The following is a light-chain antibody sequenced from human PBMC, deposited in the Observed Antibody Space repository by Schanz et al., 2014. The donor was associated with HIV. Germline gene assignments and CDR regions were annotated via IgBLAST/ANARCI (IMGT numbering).Light chain of an antibody. V-gene: IGLV2-14*03. CDR2: DVS. CDR3: CSYTTTSTYV. CDR1: SGDVGSYNY. J-gene: IGLJ1*01. Sequence: QSALTQPASVSGSPRQSISISCTGTSGDVGSYNYVSWYQQHPGKAPKLMIYDVSNRPSGVSSRFSGSKSGNTASLTISGLQAEDEADYYCCSYTTTSTYVFGAGTKLTVL.